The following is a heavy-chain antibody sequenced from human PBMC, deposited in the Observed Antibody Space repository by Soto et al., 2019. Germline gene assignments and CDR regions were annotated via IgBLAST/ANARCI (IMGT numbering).Heavy chain of an antibody. CDR1: GFTFSSYA. CDR2: ISYDGSNK. V-gene: IGHV3-30-3*01. J-gene: IGHJ4*02. CDR3: ARAHGGNSVEAHY. D-gene: IGHD2-21*02. Sequence: QVQLVESGGGVVQPGRSLRLSCAASGFTFSSYAMHWVRQAPGKGLEWVAVISYDGSNKYYADSVKGRFTISRDNSKNTLYLQMNSLRAEDTAVYYCARAHGGNSVEAHYWGQGTLVTVSS.